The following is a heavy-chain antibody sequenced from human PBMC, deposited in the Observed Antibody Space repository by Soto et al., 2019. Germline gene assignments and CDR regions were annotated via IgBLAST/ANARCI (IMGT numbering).Heavy chain of an antibody. V-gene: IGHV3-74*01. CDR3: ARDPGYGGHDWRFDY. Sequence: EVQLVESGGGLVQPGGSLRLSCAASGFTFSTYLMHWVRQAPGKGLVWVSRINSDGSRTTYADSVKGRFTISRDTAKNTLYLQMNSLRVEDTAVYYCARDPGYGGHDWRFDYWGQGALVTVSS. J-gene: IGHJ4*02. D-gene: IGHD5-12*01. CDR2: INSDGSRT. CDR1: GFTFSTYL.